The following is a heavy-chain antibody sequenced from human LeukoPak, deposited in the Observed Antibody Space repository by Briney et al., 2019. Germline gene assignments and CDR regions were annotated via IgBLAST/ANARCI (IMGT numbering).Heavy chain of an antibody. D-gene: IGHD4-17*01. CDR2: ISYDGSNK. CDR1: GFTFSSYG. Sequence: PGRSLRLSCAASGFTFSSYGMHWVRQAPGKGLEWVAVISYDGSNKYYADSVKGRFTISRDNSRNTLYLQMNSLRAEDTAVYYCARLRGPFDYWGRGTLVTVSS. CDR3: ARLRGPFDY. V-gene: IGHV3-30*03. J-gene: IGHJ4*02.